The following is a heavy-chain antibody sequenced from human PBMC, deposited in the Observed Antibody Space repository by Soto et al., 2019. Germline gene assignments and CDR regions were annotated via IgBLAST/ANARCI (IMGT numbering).Heavy chain of an antibody. CDR2: ITWNSRVL. V-gene: IGHV3-9*01. J-gene: IGHJ4*02. D-gene: IGHD3-3*01. Sequence: HPGGSLRLSCVGTGLNFDDFAMHWVGQAPGKGLEWVSGITWNSRVLAYADSVKGRFTISRDNARNSLYLQMDSLRDEDTALYYCAKGRYDFWSPYYFDSWGQGTLVTVSS. CDR1: GLNFDDFA. CDR3: AKGRYDFWSPYYFDS.